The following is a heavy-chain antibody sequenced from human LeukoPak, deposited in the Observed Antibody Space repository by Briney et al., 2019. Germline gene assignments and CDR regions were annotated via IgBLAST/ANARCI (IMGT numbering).Heavy chain of an antibody. Sequence: PSQTLSLTCTVSGGSISSGGYYWSWIRQHPGKGLEWIGYIYYSGSTYYNPSLKSRVTISVDTSKNQFSPKLSSVTAADTAVYYRARGQSLSQLLRRSRIDPWGQGTLVTVSS. CDR3: ARGQSLSQLLRRSRIDP. CDR2: IYYSGST. D-gene: IGHD2-2*01. CDR1: GGSISSGGYY. J-gene: IGHJ5*02. V-gene: IGHV4-31*03.